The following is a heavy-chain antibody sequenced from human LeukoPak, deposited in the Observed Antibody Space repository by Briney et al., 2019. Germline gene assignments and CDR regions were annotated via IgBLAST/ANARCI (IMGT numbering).Heavy chain of an antibody. J-gene: IGHJ4*02. D-gene: IGHD4-17*01. CDR2: ISRSGSTI. V-gene: IGHV3-11*01. CDR1: GFTFSNFG. CDR3: ARDRTVKY. Sequence: GGSLRLSCAASGFTFSNFGMSWIRQAPGKGLEWVSYISRSGSTINYVDSVKGRFTISRDNAKNSLYLQMNSLRAEDTAVYYCARDRTVKYWGQGTLVTVSS.